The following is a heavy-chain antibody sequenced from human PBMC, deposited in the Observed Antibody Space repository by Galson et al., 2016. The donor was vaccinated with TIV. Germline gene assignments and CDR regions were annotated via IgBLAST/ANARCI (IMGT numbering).Heavy chain of an antibody. D-gene: IGHD5-18*01. CDR3: AKGRGYSYGYPQDYYYGMDV. V-gene: IGHV3-9*01. CDR1: GFSFDDYA. Sequence: LRLSCAASGFSFDDYAMHWVRQAPGKGLEWVSGISSNSVYIGYAGSVKGRFTISRDNAKNSLDLQMNSLRPEDTALYYCAKGRGYSYGYPQDYYYGMDVWGQGTAVTVSS. CDR2: ISSNSVYI. J-gene: IGHJ6*02.